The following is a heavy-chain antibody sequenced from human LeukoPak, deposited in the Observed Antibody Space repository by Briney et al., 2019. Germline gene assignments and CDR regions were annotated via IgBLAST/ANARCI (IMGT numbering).Heavy chain of an antibody. CDR3: ASSPITYGGNPLHFDH. V-gene: IGHV4-59*08. CDR2: IYYSGGT. J-gene: IGHJ4*02. Sequence: SETLSLTCTVSGGSIRSYYWSWIRQPPGKGLEWIGYIYYSGGTNYNPSLKSRVTISVHTSKNQFSLKLSSVTAADTAVYFCASSPITYGGNPLHFDHWGQGTLVTVSS. D-gene: IGHD4-23*01. CDR1: GGSIRSYY.